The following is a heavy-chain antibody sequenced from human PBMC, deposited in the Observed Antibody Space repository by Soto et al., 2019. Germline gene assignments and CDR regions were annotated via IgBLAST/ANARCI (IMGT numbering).Heavy chain of an antibody. CDR1: GGSITGNVW. CDR3: AKNWNFGMDV. D-gene: IGHD1-1*01. Sequence: SETLSLTCAVSGGSITGNVWWSWVRQPPGQGLEWIGEVYHAGTTYCNPSLKSRVTISADTSKNLLSLKLSSVTAADTAVHYCAKNWNFGMDVWGQGTTVTVSS. V-gene: IGHV4-4*02. CDR2: VYHAGTT. J-gene: IGHJ6*02.